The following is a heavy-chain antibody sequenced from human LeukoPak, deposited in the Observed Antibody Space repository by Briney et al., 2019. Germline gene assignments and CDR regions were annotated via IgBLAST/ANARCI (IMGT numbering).Heavy chain of an antibody. D-gene: IGHD1-1*01. CDR1: GGSISNGVYY. J-gene: IGHJ5*02. V-gene: IGHV4-31*03. CDR3: ARHGTSGTNLNWFDP. CDR2: IYYSGST. Sequence: SHTLSLTCTVSGGSISNGVYYWSWIRQHPGKGLEWIGYIYYSGSTYYSPSLKSRLTMSVDTSKNQFSLKLSSVTAADTAVYYCARHGTSGTNLNWFDPWGQGTLVTVSS.